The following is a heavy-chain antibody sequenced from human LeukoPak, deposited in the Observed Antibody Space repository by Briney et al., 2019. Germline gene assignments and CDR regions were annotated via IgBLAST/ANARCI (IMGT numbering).Heavy chain of an antibody. CDR3: ARCLTSLDHYYEMDV. CDR2: IYYSGST. D-gene: IGHD3-16*01. V-gene: IGHV4-61*01. Sequence: NSSETLSLTCTVSGGSVSSGTYYWSWIRQPPGKGLEWIGFIYYSGSTNYDSSLKSRVAMSVDTSKNQFSLKVTSVSAADTGVYCCARCLTSLDHYYEMDVWGQGTTVTVSS. J-gene: IGHJ6*02. CDR1: GGSVSSGTYY.